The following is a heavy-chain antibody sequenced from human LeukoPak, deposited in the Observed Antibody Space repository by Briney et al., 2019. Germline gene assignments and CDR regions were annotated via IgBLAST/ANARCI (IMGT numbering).Heavy chain of an antibody. Sequence: PSETLSLTCTVSGYSISSGYYWGWIRQPPGKGLEWIGSIYHSGSTYYNPSLKSRVTISVDTSKNQFSLKLSSVTAADTAVYYCARDLDGSGIVGYWGQGTLVTVSS. CDR2: IYHSGST. CDR1: GYSISSGYY. CDR3: ARDLDGSGIVGY. D-gene: IGHD3-10*01. V-gene: IGHV4-38-2*02. J-gene: IGHJ4*02.